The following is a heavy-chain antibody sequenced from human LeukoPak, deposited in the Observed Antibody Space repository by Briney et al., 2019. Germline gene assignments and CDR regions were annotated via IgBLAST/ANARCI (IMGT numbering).Heavy chain of an antibody. J-gene: IGHJ4*02. V-gene: IGHV4-61*02. CDR3: AMRERLAAAFDY. D-gene: IGHD6-13*01. CDR1: GGSISSASYY. Sequence: SLTLSLTCTVSGGSISSASYYWSWIRQPAGKGLEWIGRIYTSGSTNYNPSLKSRVTISVDTSKNQFSLKLSSVTAADTAVYYCAMRERLAAAFDYWGQGTLVTVSS. CDR2: IYTSGST.